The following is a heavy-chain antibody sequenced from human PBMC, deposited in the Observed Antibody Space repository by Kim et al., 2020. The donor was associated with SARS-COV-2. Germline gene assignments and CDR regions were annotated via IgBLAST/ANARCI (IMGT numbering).Heavy chain of an antibody. D-gene: IGHD3-10*01. Sequence: RVTISVDTSKNQFSLKLSSVTAADTAVYYCARERRYYGSGSYYWGVVIDYWGQGTLVTVSS. V-gene: IGHV4-59*01. J-gene: IGHJ4*02. CDR3: ARERRYYGSGSYYWGVVIDY.